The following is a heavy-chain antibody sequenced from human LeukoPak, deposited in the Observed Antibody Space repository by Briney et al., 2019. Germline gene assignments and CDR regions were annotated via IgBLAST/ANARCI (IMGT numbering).Heavy chain of an antibody. V-gene: IGHV3-23*01. CDR2: ISGSGGST. D-gene: IGHD6-19*01. CDR1: GFTFSSYA. Sequence: PPGGSLRLSCAASGFTFSSYAMSWVRPAPEKGLEWVSAISGSGGSTYYAGSVKGRFTISRDNSKNALYLQMNSLRAEDTAVYYCAKRAVAGAYFDYWGQGTLVTVSS. CDR3: AKRAVAGAYFDY. J-gene: IGHJ4*02.